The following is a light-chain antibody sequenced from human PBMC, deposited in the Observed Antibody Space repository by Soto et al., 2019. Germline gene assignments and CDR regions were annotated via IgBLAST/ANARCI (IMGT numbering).Light chain of an antibody. CDR3: SAWEDSLNGPV. V-gene: IGLV2-14*02. J-gene: IGLJ3*02. Sequence: QSALTQPASVSGSPGQSITISCTGTSSDVGNYNLVSWYQQYPGKAPKLMIYEGGKRPSGVSNRFSGSKSGTSASLAISGLQSEDEADYYCSAWEDSLNGPVFGGGTKLTVL. CDR2: EGG. CDR1: SSDVGNYNL.